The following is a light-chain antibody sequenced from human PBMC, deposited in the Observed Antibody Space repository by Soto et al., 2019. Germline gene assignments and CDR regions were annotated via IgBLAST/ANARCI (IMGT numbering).Light chain of an antibody. CDR2: DVT. CDR1: SSDVGGYEY. CDR3: TSYTPSIYV. J-gene: IGLJ1*01. Sequence: LTQPASVSGAPGHSITISCTGTSSDVGGYEYVSWYQQHPGKAPKLILYDVTTRPSGVSNRFSGSKSGNTASLTISGLQAEDEADYYCTSYTPSIYVFGTGTKVTVL. V-gene: IGLV2-14*01.